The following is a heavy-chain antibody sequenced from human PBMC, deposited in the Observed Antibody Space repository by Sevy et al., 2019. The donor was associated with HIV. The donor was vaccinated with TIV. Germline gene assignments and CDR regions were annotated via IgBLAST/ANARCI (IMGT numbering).Heavy chain of an antibody. J-gene: IGHJ4*02. CDR2: ISGSGGST. CDR3: AKGSVDYYDSSGYYPPDY. V-gene: IGHV3-23*01. Sequence: GGSLRLSCAASGFTFSSYAMSWVRQAPGKGLEWVSAISGSGGSTYYADSVKGRFTISRDNSKNTLYLQMNSLRAEDTGVYYCAKGSVDYYDSSGYYPPDYWGQGTLVTVSS. D-gene: IGHD3-22*01. CDR1: GFTFSSYA.